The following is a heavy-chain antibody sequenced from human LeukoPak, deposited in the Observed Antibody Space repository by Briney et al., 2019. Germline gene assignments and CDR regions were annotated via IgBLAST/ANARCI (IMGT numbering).Heavy chain of an antibody. CDR1: GFTFSSYG. V-gene: IGHV3-33*01. CDR2: IWYDGSNK. Sequence: PGGSLRLSCAASGFTFSSYGMHWVRQAPGKGLEWVAVIWYDGSNKYYADSVKGRFTISRDNSKNTLYLQMNSLRAEDTAVYYCARLLSNTFYYGSGSHLDYWGQGTLVTVSS. J-gene: IGHJ4*02. CDR3: ARLLSNTFYYGSGSHLDY. D-gene: IGHD3-10*01.